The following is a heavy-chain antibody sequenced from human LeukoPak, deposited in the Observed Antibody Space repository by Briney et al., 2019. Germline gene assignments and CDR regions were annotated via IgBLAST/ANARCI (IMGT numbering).Heavy chain of an antibody. CDR3: ARVDRSWGPEDY. V-gene: IGHV4-59*01. CDR1: GGSISSYY. J-gene: IGHJ4*02. D-gene: IGHD1-14*01. CDR2: IYYRGST. Sequence: SETLSLTCTVSGGSISSYYWSWIRQPPGKGLEWIGYIYYRGSTNYYPSLKSRVTVSVDTSKNQFSLKLSSVTAADTAVYYCARVDRSWGPEDYWGQGTLVTVSS.